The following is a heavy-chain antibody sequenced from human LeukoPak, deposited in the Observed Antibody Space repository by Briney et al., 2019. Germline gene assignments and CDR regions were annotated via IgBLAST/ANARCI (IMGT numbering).Heavy chain of an antibody. CDR2: ISSSGSYI. J-gene: IGHJ4*02. Sequence: GGSLRLSCAASRFTFSSYSMNWVRQAPRKGLEWVSSISSSGSYIYYADSVKGRFTVSRDNSKNTLYLQMNSLRAEDTAVYYCVRGAYSSSWLNFDYWGQGTLVTVSS. CDR1: RFTFSSYS. CDR3: VRGAYSSSWLNFDY. D-gene: IGHD6-13*01. V-gene: IGHV3-21*01.